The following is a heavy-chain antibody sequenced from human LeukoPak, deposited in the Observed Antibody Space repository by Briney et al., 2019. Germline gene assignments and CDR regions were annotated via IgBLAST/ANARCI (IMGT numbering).Heavy chain of an antibody. J-gene: IGHJ4*02. V-gene: IGHV4-59*12. D-gene: IGHD4-17*01. CDR1: GGPISSYY. Sequence: SETLSLTCTVSGGPISSYYWSWIRQPPGKGLEWIGYIYYSGSTNYNPSLKSRVTISVDTSKNQFSLKLSSVTAADTAVYYCARGQGDYTPFDYWGQGTLVTVSS. CDR3: ARGQGDYTPFDY. CDR2: IYYSGST.